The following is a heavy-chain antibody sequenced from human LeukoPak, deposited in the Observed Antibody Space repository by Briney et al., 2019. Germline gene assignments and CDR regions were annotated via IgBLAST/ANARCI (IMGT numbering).Heavy chain of an antibody. CDR2: IWYDGSNK. V-gene: IGHV3-33*01. J-gene: IGHJ3*02. Sequence: GGSLRLSCAASGFTFSSYGMHWVRQAPGKGLEWVAVIWYDGSNKYYADSVKGRFTISRDNSKNTLYLQMNSLRAEDTAVYYCAREPIAAAGTPDAFDIWGQGTMVTVSS. CDR3: AREPIAAAGTPDAFDI. D-gene: IGHD6-13*01. CDR1: GFTFSSYG.